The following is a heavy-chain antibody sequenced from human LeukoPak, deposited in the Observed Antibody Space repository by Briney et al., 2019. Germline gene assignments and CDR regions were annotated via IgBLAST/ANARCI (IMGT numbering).Heavy chain of an antibody. D-gene: IGHD3-10*01. CDR3: ARGSRYYGSGSKRDFDY. CDR1: GGSFSGYY. V-gene: IGHV4-34*01. J-gene: IGHJ4*02. CDR2: INHSGST. Sequence: SETLSLTCAVYGGSFSGYYWSWIRQPPGKGLEWIGEINHSGSTNYNPSLKSRVTISVDTSKNQFSLKLSSVTAADTAVYYCARGSRYYGSGSKRDFDYWSQGTLVTVSS.